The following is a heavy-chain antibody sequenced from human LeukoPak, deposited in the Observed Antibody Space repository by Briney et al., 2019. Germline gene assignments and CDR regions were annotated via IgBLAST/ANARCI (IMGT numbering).Heavy chain of an antibody. CDR3: ARESERGYSYGYALDY. D-gene: IGHD5-18*01. CDR2: INPSGGST. Sequence: GASVKVSCKASGYTFTSYYMHWVRQAPGQGLEWMGIINPSGGSTSYAQKFQGRVTMTRDTSTSTVYMELSSLRSGDTAVYYCARESERGYSYGYALDYWGQGTLVTVSS. V-gene: IGHV1-46*01. CDR1: GYTFTSYY. J-gene: IGHJ4*02.